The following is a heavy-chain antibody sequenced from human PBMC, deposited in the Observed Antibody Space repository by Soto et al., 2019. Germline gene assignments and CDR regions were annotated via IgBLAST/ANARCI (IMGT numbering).Heavy chain of an antibody. Sequence: SETLSHACNDSGGSITTYQCSWMRQPPGKGLEWIGGYSGFTDYNPSLESRATISVDHSKNQFSLTLRSVTAADTAVYYCTRLWWGSGGPPLDYWGQGTLVTVSS. D-gene: IGHD3-16*01. V-gene: IGHV4-59*01. J-gene: IGHJ4*02. CDR3: TRLWWGSGGPPLDY. CDR1: GGSITTYQ. CDR2: YSGFT.